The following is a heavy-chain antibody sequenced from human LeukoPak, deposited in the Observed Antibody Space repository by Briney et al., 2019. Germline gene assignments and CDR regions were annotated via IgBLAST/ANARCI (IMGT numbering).Heavy chain of an antibody. CDR2: IYYSGST. J-gene: IGHJ4*02. CDR1: GGSITSYY. CDR3: AREARDDILTGYYKGGFDY. Sequence: PSETLSLTCTVSGGSITSYYWSWIRQPPGKGLEWIGYIYYSGSTNYNPSLKSRVTISVDTSKNQFSLKLSSVTAADTAVYYCAREARDDILTGYYKGGFDYWGQGTLVTVSS. D-gene: IGHD3-9*01. V-gene: IGHV4-59*12.